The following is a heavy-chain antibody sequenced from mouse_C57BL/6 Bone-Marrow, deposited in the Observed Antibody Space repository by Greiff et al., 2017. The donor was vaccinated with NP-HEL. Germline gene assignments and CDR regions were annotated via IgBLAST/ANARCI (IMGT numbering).Heavy chain of an antibody. V-gene: IGHV1-19*01. CDR1: GYTFTDYY. CDR2: INPYNGGT. J-gene: IGHJ4*01. Sequence: EVQLQQSGPVLVKPGASVKMSCKASGYTFTDYYMNWVKQSHGKSLEWIGVINPYNGGTSSNQKFKGKATLTVDKSSSTAYMELNSLTSEDSAVDDCARWEWSARDYWGQGTTVNVSS. D-gene: IGHD4-1*01. CDR3: ARWEWSARDY.